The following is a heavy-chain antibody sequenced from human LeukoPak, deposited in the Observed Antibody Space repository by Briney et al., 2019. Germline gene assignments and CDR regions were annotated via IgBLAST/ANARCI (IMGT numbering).Heavy chain of an antibody. CDR1: GFTFSTYA. CDR2: ISYDGSNK. D-gene: IGHD1-26*01. V-gene: IGHV3-30-3*01. J-gene: IGHJ3*02. CDR3: ASTYSGSYRDAFDI. Sequence: GGSLRLSCAASGFTFSTYAMHWVRQAPGKGLEWVAVISYDGSNKYYADSVKGRFTISRDNSKNTLYLQMNSLRAEDTAVFYCASTYSGSYRDAFDIWGHGTMVIVSS.